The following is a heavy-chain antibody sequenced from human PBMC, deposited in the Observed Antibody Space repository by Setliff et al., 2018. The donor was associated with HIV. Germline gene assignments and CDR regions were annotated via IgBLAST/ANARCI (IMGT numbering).Heavy chain of an antibody. V-gene: IGHV3-48*01. D-gene: IGHD2-15*01. CDR2: ISSSSSTI. Sequence: PGGSLRLSCAASGFTFSGYSMNWVRQAPGKGLEWVSYISSSSSTIYYADSVKGRFTISRDNAKNSLYLQMNSLRAEDTAVYYCARDLRYCSGGSCYFWFDSWGQGTLVTVSS. CDR3: ARDLRYCSGGSCYFWFDS. CDR1: GFTFSGYS. J-gene: IGHJ5*01.